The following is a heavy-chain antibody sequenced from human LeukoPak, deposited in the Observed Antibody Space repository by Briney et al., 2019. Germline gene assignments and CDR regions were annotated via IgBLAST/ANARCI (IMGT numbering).Heavy chain of an antibody. CDR3: ARGQAYCGADCYSD. Sequence: GGSLRLSCAASGFSISHYYMTWVRQTPGKGLDWVSVISTGGGTNYCDSVKGRFTISRDNSKNTLYLQMNSLRADDTAIYYCARGQAYCGADCYSDWGQGTLVTVSS. D-gene: IGHD2-21*02. J-gene: IGHJ4*02. CDR2: ISTGGGT. CDR1: GFSISHYY. V-gene: IGHV3-66*01.